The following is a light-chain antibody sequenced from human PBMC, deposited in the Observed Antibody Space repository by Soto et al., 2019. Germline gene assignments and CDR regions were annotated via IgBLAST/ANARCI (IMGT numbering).Light chain of an antibody. CDR2: GSS. CDR3: QQHNSWPPV. J-gene: IGKJ2*01. CDR1: QSVNSN. V-gene: IGKV3-15*01. Sequence: EIVMTQSPATLSVSPGERATLSCRASQSVNSNLAWYQQKPGHSPRLLIYGSSTRVTGIPARFSGSGSGTEFTLTISRLQSEDFAIYYCQQHNSWPPVFGQGTKLEIK.